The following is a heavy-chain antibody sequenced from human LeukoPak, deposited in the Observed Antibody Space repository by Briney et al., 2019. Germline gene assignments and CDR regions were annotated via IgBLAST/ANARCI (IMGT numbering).Heavy chain of an antibody. V-gene: IGHV3-30*02. Sequence: GGSLRLSCAASGFTFSSYGMHWVRQAPGKGLEWVAFIRYDGSNKYYADSVKGRFTIFRDNSKNTLYLQMNSLRAEDTAVYYCAKDYYYGSGSYYDYWGQGTLVTVSS. D-gene: IGHD3-10*01. J-gene: IGHJ4*02. CDR3: AKDYYYGSGSYYDY. CDR1: GFTFSSYG. CDR2: IRYDGSNK.